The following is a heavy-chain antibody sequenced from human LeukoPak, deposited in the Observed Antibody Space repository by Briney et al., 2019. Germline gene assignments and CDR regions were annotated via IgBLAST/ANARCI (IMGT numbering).Heavy chain of an antibody. CDR1: GFTFGTFA. J-gene: IGHJ4*02. D-gene: IGHD6-19*01. CDR2: IVGNGGGI. CDR3: ARDGALPAYSSGWRDY. Sequence: PGGSLRLSCAASGFTFGTFAMNWVRQAPGKGLEWVAVIVGNGGGIYYADSVKGRFTISRDNSRNTLYLQMNSLRAEDTAVYYCARDGALPAYSSGWRDYWGQGTLVTVSS. V-gene: IGHV3-23*01.